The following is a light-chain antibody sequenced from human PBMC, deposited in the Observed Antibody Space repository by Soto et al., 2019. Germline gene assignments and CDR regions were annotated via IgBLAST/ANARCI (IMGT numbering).Light chain of an antibody. CDR1: QSASSRF. Sequence: EIVLTQSPGTLSLSPGERATLSCRASQSASSRFFAWSQQKPGHPPRLLIYGASTRATGIPYGFSDSGSGTDFTLTSNRLEPEDFAIYYSQQYGSSPWTFGQGTKVEIK. CDR2: GAS. J-gene: IGKJ1*01. V-gene: IGKV3-20*01. CDR3: QQYGSSPWT.